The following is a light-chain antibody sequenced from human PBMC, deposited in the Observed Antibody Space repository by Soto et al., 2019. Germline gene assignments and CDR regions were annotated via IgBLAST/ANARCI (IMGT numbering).Light chain of an antibody. Sequence: EIQMTQYPSTLSGSGGDRFAITCLASQTISSWLSWYQQKPGKAPTLLIYKASNLKSGVPSRFSGSGSGTEFTLTINGLQPEDFATYYCQQNYSDPPITVGPGTRLEIK. CDR2: KAS. CDR1: QTISSW. V-gene: IGKV1-5*03. CDR3: QQNYSDPPIT. J-gene: IGKJ5*01.